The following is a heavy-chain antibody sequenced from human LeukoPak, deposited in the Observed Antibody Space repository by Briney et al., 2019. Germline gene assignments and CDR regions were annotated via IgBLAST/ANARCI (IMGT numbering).Heavy chain of an antibody. V-gene: IGHV4-39*07. D-gene: IGHD2-2*01. CDR3: ARDAGYCSSTSWCYFDY. CDR1: GGSISSSSYY. J-gene: IGHJ4*02. Sequence: SETLSLTCTVSGGSISSSSYYWGWIRQPPGKGLEWIGSIYYSGSTYYNPSLKSRVTISVDTSKNQFSLKLSSVTAADTAVYYCARDAGYCSSTSWCYFDYWGQGTLVTVSS. CDR2: IYYSGST.